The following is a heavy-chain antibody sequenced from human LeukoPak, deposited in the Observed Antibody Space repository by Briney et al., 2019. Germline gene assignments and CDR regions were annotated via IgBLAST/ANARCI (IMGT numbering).Heavy chain of an antibody. CDR2: ISSSSSYI. D-gene: IGHD2-8*01. V-gene: IGHV3-21*01. J-gene: IGHJ3*02. CDR3: ARDHYWLEYCSNGVCQDSFDI. Sequence: GGSLRLSCAASGFTFSSYSMNWVRQALGKGLEWVSSISSSSSYIYYADSVKGRFTISRDNAKNSLYLQMNSLRAEDTAVYYCARDHYWLEYCSNGVCQDSFDIWGQGTMVTVSS. CDR1: GFTFSSYS.